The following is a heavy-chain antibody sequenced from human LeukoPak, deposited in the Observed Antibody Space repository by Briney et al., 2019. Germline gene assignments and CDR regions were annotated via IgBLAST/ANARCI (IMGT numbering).Heavy chain of an antibody. CDR2: IYYSGST. V-gene: IGHV4-39*07. CDR3: ARDDMGHCSSTSCYYYYMDV. Sequence: SETLSLTCTVSGGSIGSSSYYWGWIRQPPGKGLEWIGSIYYSGSTYYNPSLKSRVTISVDTSKNQFSLKLSSVTAADTAVYYCARDDMGHCSSTSCYYYYMDVWGKGTTVTVSS. J-gene: IGHJ6*03. D-gene: IGHD2-2*01. CDR1: GGSIGSSSYY.